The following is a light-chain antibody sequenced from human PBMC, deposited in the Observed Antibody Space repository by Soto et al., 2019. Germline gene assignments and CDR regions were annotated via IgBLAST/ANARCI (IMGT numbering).Light chain of an antibody. Sequence: DIQMTQSPSSLSASVGDRGTITCRASQGISNYLAWYQQKPGKVPKLLIYAASTLQSGVPSRFSGSGSGTDFTLTISSLQPEDFAVYYCQQYGSSPPITFGQGTRLEIK. CDR2: AAS. CDR3: QQYGSSPPIT. J-gene: IGKJ5*01. V-gene: IGKV1-27*01. CDR1: QGISNY.